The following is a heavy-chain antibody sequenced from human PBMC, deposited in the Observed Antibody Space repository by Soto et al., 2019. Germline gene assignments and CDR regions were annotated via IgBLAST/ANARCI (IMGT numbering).Heavy chain of an antibody. CDR1: GGSISSSSYY. D-gene: IGHD6-13*01. CDR2: IYYSGST. CDR3: ARRTVGYSSSWYVTDYYYGMDV. Sequence: PSETLSLTCTVSGGSISSSSYYWGWIRQPPGKGLEWIGSIYYSGSTYYNPSLKSRVTISVDTSKNQFSLKLSSVTAADTAVYYCARRTVGYSSSWYVTDYYYGMDVWGKGTTVT. V-gene: IGHV4-39*01. J-gene: IGHJ6*04.